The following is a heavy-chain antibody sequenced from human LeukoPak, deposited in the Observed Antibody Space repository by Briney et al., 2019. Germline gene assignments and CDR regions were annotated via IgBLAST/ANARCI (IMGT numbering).Heavy chain of an antibody. CDR2: ISSSGSTI. CDR3: AKVGQNEWVGDY. CDR1: GFTFSDYY. D-gene: IGHD3-10*01. Sequence: GGSLRLSCAASGFTFSDYYMTWIRQAPGKGLEWVSYISSSGSTIYYADSVKGRFTISRDNSKNTLYLQMNSLRAEDTAVYYCAKVGQNEWVGDYWGQGTLVTVSS. V-gene: IGHV3-11*01. J-gene: IGHJ4*02.